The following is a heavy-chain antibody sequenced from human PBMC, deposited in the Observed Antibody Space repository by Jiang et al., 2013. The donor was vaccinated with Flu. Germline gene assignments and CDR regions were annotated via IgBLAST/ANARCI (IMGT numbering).Heavy chain of an antibody. Sequence: GSGLVKPSETLSLTCTVSGGSISGSSYYWTWVRQPPGKGPEWIATIHYSGSTFYKPSLQSRVTISVDTTKNQFFLKLTSVTAADTALYYCARYRGGTPAYFDYWGQGTLVTVSP. CDR3: ARYRGGTPAYFDY. J-gene: IGHJ4*02. CDR1: GGSISGSSYY. CDR2: IHYSGST. V-gene: IGHV4-39*07. D-gene: IGHD2-21*01.